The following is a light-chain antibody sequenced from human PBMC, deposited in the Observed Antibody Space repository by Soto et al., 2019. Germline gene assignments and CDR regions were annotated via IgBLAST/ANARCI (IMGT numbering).Light chain of an antibody. CDR3: QQYFDFAET. J-gene: IGKJ1*01. Sequence: DIRMTQSPSTLSASVGDRVTITCRASQSISSWLAWYQQRPGQADKLLIYKASILENGDPSRFSGSGSGTEFPLTITSLQPDDFATYYCQQYFDFAETFGQGTKVDI. CDR1: QSISSW. V-gene: IGKV1-5*03. CDR2: KAS.